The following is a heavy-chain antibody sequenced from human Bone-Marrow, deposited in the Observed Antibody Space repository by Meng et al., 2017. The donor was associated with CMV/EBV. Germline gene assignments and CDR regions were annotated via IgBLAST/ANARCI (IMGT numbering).Heavy chain of an antibody. V-gene: IGHV5-51*01. D-gene: IGHD1-26*01. CDR1: GYSFTDYW. Sequence: GESLKISCKASGYSFTDYWIGWVRQMPGKGLEWMGIIYPGDSEIRYNPSFQGQVTISADKSISTAHLQWSSLKASDTAMYYCARGVTVGATNTFDYWGQGTLVTVSS. CDR2: IYPGDSEI. CDR3: ARGVTVGATNTFDY. J-gene: IGHJ4*02.